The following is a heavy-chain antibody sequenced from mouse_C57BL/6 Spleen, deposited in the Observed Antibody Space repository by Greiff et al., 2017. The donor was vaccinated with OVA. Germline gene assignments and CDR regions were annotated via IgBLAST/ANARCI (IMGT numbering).Heavy chain of an antibody. CDR3: ARLRGYSNYEDY. J-gene: IGHJ2*01. D-gene: IGHD2-5*01. Sequence: QVQLQQPGAELVKPGASVKLSCKASGYTFTSYWMHWVKQRPGQGLEWIGMIHPNSGSTNYNEKFKSKATLTVDKSSSTAYMQLSSRTSEDSAVYYCARLRGYSNYEDYWGQGTTLTVSS. V-gene: IGHV1-64*01. CDR1: GYTFTSYW. CDR2: IHPNSGST.